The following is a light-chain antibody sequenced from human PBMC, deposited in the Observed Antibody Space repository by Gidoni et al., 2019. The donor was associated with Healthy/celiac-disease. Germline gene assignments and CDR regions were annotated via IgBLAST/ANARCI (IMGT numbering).Light chain of an antibody. CDR2: KAS. CDR3: QQYNSYLT. J-gene: IGKJ4*01. CDR1: QSISSW. V-gene: IGKV1-5*03. Sequence: DIQMTQSPSTLSASVGDRVTITCRASQSISSWLAWYQQKPGKAPKLLIYKASSLESGVPSRFSGSGSGTEFTLTISSLQPDDFATYYCQQYNSYLTFXGXTKVXIK.